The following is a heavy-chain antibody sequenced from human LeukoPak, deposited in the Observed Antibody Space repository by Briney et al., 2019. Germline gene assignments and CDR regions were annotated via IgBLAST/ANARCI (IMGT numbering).Heavy chain of an antibody. J-gene: IGHJ4*02. CDR3: ARASFGELALDY. Sequence: ASVKVSCKASGYTFTAQYIHWVRQAPGQGLEWMGWINPNSGDTNYAQKFQGRVTMTRDTSIFTAYMELSRLRSDDTALYYCARASFGELALDYWGQGTLVTVSS. CDR2: INPNSGDT. V-gene: IGHV1-2*02. CDR1: GYTFTAQY. D-gene: IGHD3-10*01.